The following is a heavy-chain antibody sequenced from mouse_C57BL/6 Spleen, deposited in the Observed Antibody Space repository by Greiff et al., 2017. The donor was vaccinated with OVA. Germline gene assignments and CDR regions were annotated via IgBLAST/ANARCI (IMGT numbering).Heavy chain of an antibody. CDR2: IDPSDSYT. D-gene: IGHD1-1*01. V-gene: IGHV1-50*01. J-gene: IGHJ2*01. CDR1: GYTFTSYW. Sequence: VQLQQPGAELVKPGASVKLSCKASGYTFTSYWMQWVKQRPGQGLEWIGEIDPSDSYTNYNQKFKGKATLTVDTSSSTAYMQLSRLTSEDSAVYYCARYFYYNGSSPHYFDYWGQGTTLTVSS. CDR3: ARYFYYNGSSPHYFDY.